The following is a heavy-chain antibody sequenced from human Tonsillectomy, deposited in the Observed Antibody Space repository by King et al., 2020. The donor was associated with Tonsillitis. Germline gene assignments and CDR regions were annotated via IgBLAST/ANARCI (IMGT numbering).Heavy chain of an antibody. CDR1: GFTFESYT. CDR2: ISYDGRKK. CDR3: ARQFLHLDN. V-gene: IGHV3-30*04. J-gene: IGHJ4*02. D-gene: IGHD6-19*01. Sequence: VQLVESGGGVVQPGRSLRLSCAASGFTFESYTMNWVRQAPGKGLEWVALISYDGRKKYYADSVQGRFTISRDNSRNTLFLQMNSLRREDTAVYYCARQFLHLDNWGQGTLVTVSS.